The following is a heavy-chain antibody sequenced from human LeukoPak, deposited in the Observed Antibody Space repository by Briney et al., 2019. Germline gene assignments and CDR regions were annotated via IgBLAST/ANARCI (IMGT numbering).Heavy chain of an antibody. Sequence: SETLSLTCAVYGGSFSGYYWSWIRQPPGEGLEWIGEINHSGSTNYNPSLKSRVTISVDTSKNQFSLKLSSVTAADTAVYYCARGATAMVKSDNWFDPWGQGTLVTVSS. J-gene: IGHJ5*02. CDR2: INHSGST. V-gene: IGHV4-34*01. CDR1: GGSFSGYY. CDR3: ARGATAMVKSDNWFDP. D-gene: IGHD5-18*01.